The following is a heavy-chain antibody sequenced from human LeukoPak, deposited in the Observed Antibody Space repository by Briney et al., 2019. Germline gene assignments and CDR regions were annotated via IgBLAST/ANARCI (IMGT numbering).Heavy chain of an antibody. CDR2: INYSGRT. CDR3: ARTISGWYYFDY. J-gene: IGHJ4*02. D-gene: IGHD6-13*01. Sequence: PSETLSLTCSVSGGSNSGYYWSWIRQPPGKGLEWIGYINYSGRTDYNPSLKSRVTISVDTSKNQFSLKLSSVTAADTAVFYCARTISGWYYFDYWGQGTLVTVSS. CDR1: GGSNSGYY. V-gene: IGHV4-59*08.